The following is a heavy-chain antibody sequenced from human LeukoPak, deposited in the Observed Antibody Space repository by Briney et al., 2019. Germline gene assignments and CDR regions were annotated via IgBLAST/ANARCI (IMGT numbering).Heavy chain of an antibody. Sequence: SETLSLTCTVSGGSISSYYWSWIRQPPGKGLEWIAYIYYTGTTNYNPSLKSRVTISVDTSKNQFSLKLNSVTAADTAVYYCARHKEAAFDIWGQGTMVTVSS. CDR1: GGSISSYY. CDR3: ARHKEAAFDI. J-gene: IGHJ3*02. CDR2: IYYTGTT. V-gene: IGHV4-59*08.